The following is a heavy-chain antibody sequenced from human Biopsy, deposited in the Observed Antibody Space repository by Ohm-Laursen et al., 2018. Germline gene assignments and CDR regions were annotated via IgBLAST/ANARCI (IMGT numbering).Heavy chain of an antibody. D-gene: IGHD2-21*01. J-gene: IGHJ3*01. CDR1: GYAVNDYF. CDR2: ISPNSGGT. CDR3: ARDNMNRIAGLVARSDVFDV. V-gene: IGHV1-2*02. Sequence: GASVNVSCKGSGYAVNDYFLHWLRQAPGPGPEWIGGISPNSGGTNYAQKIQGRVTMTTDTSTSTVYLELRRLISEDTAVYYSARDNMNRIAGLVARSDVFDVWGQGTLVTVSS.